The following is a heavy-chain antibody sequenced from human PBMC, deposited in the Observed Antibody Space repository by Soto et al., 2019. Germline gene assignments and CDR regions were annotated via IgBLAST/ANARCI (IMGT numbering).Heavy chain of an antibody. J-gene: IGHJ6*02. V-gene: IGHV1-18*04. D-gene: IGHD4-17*01. CDR3: ATVPLHYARPYTQHFAV. CDR2: ISVYTGNT. Sequence: ASVNVSCKSSGYTFSAYGVSWVRQAPGQGLEWLGWISVYTGNTKQAQKFQDRVTLTTEASTGTAYLELRSLRSDDTAVYYCATVPLHYARPYTQHFAVWGQGTTVTVCS. CDR1: GYTFSAYG.